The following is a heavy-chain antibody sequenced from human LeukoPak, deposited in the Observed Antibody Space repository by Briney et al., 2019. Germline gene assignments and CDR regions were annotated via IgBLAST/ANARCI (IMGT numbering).Heavy chain of an antibody. V-gene: IGHV5-51*01. CDR2: IYPGDSDT. CDR3: ARILSTTGTTFGYYYGMDV. J-gene: IGHJ6*02. D-gene: IGHD1-1*01. CDR1: GYSFTSYW. Sequence: GESLKISCKGSGYSFTSYWIGWVRQMPGKGLEWMGIIYPGDSDTRYSPSFQGQVTIPADKSISTAYLQWSSLKASDTAMYYCARILSTTGTTFGYYYGMDVWGQGTTVTVSS.